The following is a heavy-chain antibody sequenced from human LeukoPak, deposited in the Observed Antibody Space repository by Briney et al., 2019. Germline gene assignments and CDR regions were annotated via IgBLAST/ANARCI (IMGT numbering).Heavy chain of an antibody. D-gene: IGHD6-19*01. V-gene: IGHV3-30*02. Sequence: GGSLRLSCAASGFTFSAYHMHWVRQAPGKGLEWVAFIHNDGSNKYYTDSVRGRFTISRDNSKNTLFLQMNSLRTEDTAVYYCATLAVVATWGQGTLVTVSS. CDR2: IHNDGSNK. J-gene: IGHJ4*02. CDR3: ATLAVVAT. CDR1: GFTFSAYH.